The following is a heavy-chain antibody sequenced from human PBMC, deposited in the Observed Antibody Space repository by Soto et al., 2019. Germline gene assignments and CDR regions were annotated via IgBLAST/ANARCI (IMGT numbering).Heavy chain of an antibody. Sequence: GGSLRLSCAASGFTFGSYWMNWVRQAPGKGLVWVSRIDSDGSSTTYADSVKGRFTTSRDNAKNTLYLQMSSLRVETTAVYYCTRSRPYCMDVWGQGTTVTVSS. CDR1: GFTFGSYW. CDR2: IDSDGSST. J-gene: IGHJ6*02. V-gene: IGHV3-74*01. CDR3: TRSRPYCMDV.